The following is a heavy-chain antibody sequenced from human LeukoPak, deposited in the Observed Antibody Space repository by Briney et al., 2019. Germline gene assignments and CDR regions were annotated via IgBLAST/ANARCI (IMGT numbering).Heavy chain of an antibody. CDR3: ARAGWRYFDWKTYYFDY. Sequence: GASVKVSCKASGYTFTSYGINWVRQATGQGLEWMGWMNPNSGNTGYAQKFQGRVTMTRNTSISIAYMELSSLRSEDTAVYYCARAGWRYFDWKTYYFDYWGQGTLVTVSS. CDR2: MNPNSGNT. J-gene: IGHJ4*02. V-gene: IGHV1-8*01. D-gene: IGHD3-9*01. CDR1: GYTFTSYG.